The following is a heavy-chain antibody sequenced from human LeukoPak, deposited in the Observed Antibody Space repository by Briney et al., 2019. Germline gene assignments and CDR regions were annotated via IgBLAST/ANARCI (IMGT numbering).Heavy chain of an antibody. Sequence: SETLSLTCTVSGGSISSYYWSWIRQPAGKGLEWIGRIYTSGSTNYNPSLKSRVTMSVDTSKNQFSLKLSSVTAAGTAVYYCARDQEGPSHEYSSSNWFDPWGQGTLVTVSS. CDR3: ARDQEGPSHEYSSSNWFDP. J-gene: IGHJ5*02. CDR2: IYTSGST. D-gene: IGHD6-6*01. CDR1: GGSISSYY. V-gene: IGHV4-4*07.